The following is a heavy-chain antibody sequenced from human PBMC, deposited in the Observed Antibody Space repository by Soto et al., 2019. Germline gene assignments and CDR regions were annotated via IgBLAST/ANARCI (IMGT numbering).Heavy chain of an antibody. D-gene: IGHD3-3*01. CDR1: GFSLRTSGVG. J-gene: IGHJ4*02. CDR3: ARGGRFWSGYYLFDY. Sequence: SGPTLVNPAQTLTLTCTFSGFSLRTSGVGVGWIRQPPGKALECLALIYWNDDKRYSPSLKSRLTITKDTSKNQVVLTMTNMDPVDTATYYCARGGRFWSGYYLFDYWGQGTLVTVSS. CDR2: IYWNDDK. V-gene: IGHV2-5*01.